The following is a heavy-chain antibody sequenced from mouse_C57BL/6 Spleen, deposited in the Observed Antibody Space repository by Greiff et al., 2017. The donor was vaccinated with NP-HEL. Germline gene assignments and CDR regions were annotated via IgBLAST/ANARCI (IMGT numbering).Heavy chain of an antibody. Sequence: QVQLQQPGAELVMPGASVKLSCKASGYTFTSYWMHWVKQRPGQGLEWIGEIDPSDSYTNYNQKFKGKSTLTVDKSSSTAYMQLSSLTSEDSAVYYCARGGDSLRPFAYGGQGTLVTVSA. CDR1: GYTFTSYW. J-gene: IGHJ3*01. CDR2: IDPSDSYT. D-gene: IGHD1-2*01. V-gene: IGHV1-69*01. CDR3: ARGGDSLRPFAY.